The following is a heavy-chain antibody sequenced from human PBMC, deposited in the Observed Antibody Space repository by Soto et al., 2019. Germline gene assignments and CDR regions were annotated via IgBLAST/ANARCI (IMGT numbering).Heavy chain of an antibody. Sequence: ASVKVSCKASGFTFTSSAVQWVRQARGQRLEWIGWIVVGSGNTNYAQKFQERVTMTRDMSISTAYMELSSLRSEDTAVYYCAREGGGYCSGGSCSEKSGFDPWGQGTLVTVSS. CDR1: GFTFTSSA. CDR2: IVVGSGNT. J-gene: IGHJ5*02. V-gene: IGHV1-58*01. D-gene: IGHD2-15*01. CDR3: AREGGGYCSGGSCSEKSGFDP.